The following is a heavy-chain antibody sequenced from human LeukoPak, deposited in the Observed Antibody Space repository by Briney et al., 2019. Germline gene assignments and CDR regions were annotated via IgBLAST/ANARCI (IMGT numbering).Heavy chain of an antibody. CDR3: ARVNGHRYDFLGDKCYFDL. CDR1: EFALERYT. CDR2: ISGVGACYI. D-gene: IGHD3-3*01. J-gene: IGHJ2*01. Sequence: GGSLRLSCEVSEFALERYTMSWVRQAPGKGLEWVSSISGVGACYIFYAYSVNGRFTISIDNARNSLYLQMDSLKVEDTALHYCARVNGHRYDFLGDKCYFDLWARGTLVSVSS. V-gene: IGHV3-21*04.